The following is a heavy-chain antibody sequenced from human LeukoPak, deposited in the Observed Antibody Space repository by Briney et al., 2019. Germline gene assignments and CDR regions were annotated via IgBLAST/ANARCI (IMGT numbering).Heavy chain of an antibody. D-gene: IGHD3-22*01. CDR3: AREGYYDSSGAPDY. J-gene: IGHJ4*02. CDR2: ISGYSGNT. Sequence: ASVRVSCKASGYTFTSYGISWVRQAPGQGLEWMGWISGYSGNTNYAQKFQGRVTMTTDTSTSTAYMELRSLRCDDTAVYYCAREGYYDSSGAPDYWGQGTLVTVSS. CDR1: GYTFTSYG. V-gene: IGHV1-18*01.